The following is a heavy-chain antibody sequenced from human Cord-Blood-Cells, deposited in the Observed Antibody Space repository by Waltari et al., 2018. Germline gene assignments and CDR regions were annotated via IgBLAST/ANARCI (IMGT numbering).Heavy chain of an antibody. CDR1: GFTFSSYS. D-gene: IGHD7-27*01. J-gene: IGHJ2*01. V-gene: IGHV3-21*01. CDR3: ARVRLLTGDEGYFDL. CDR2: ISSSSSYI. Sequence: EVQLVESGGGLVKPGGSLRLSCSASGFTFSSYSMNWVRQAPGKGLEWVSSISSSSSYIYYADSVKGRFTISRDNAKNSLYLQMNSLRAEDTAVYYCARVRLLTGDEGYFDLWGRGTLVTVSS.